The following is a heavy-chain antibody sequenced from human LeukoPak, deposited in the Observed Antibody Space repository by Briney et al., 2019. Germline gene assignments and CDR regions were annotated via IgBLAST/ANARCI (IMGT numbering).Heavy chain of an antibody. D-gene: IGHD6-13*01. CDR1: GGTFSSYA. CDR3: ARESVRIAAAERGYFDY. V-gene: IGHV1-69*05. Sequence: SVKVSCKASGGTFSSYAISLVRQAPGQGLEWMGGIIPIFGTANYAQKFQGRVTITTDESTSTAYMELSSLRSEDTAVYYCARESVRIAAAERGYFDYWGQGTLVTVSS. CDR2: IIPIFGTA. J-gene: IGHJ4*02.